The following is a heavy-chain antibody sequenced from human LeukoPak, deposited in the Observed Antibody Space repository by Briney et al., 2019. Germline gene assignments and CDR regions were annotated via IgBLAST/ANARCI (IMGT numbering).Heavy chain of an antibody. CDR1: EFTFSNYW. J-gene: IGHJ4*02. CDR3: ARGKGNDAIFEY. V-gene: IGHV3-7*01. Sequence: GGSLRLSCAASEFTFSNYWMYWVRQAPGKGLEWVANMNQDGSKIHYVDSVKGRFAISRDNAKNSLYPQMSSLRAEDTAVYYCARGKGNDAIFEYWGQGTLVTVSS. CDR2: MNQDGSKI. D-gene: IGHD1-1*01.